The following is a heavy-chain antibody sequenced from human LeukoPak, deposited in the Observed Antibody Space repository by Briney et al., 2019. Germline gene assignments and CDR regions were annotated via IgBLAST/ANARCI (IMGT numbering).Heavy chain of an antibody. CDR2: INHSGST. Sequence: KTSETLSLTCAVHGGSFSGYYWSWIRQPPGKGLEWIGEINHSGSTNYNPSLKSRVTMSVDTSKNQFSLKLSSVTAADTAVYYCARGSKGIQLWYPYWGQGTLVTVSS. D-gene: IGHD5-18*01. J-gene: IGHJ4*02. V-gene: IGHV4-34*01. CDR3: ARGSKGIQLWYPY. CDR1: GGSFSGYY.